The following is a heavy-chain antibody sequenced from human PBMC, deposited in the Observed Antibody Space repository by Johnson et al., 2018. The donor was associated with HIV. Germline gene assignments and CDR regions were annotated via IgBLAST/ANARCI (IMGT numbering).Heavy chain of an antibody. CDR1: GFTFINYW. CDR2: MNADGKTT. Sequence: VQLVESGGGLVQPGGSLRLSCAASGFTFINYWMHWVRQAPGKGLVWVSRMNADGKTTTYADSVKGRFSISRDNVKNTLYLQMNSVRAEDTAVYYCAREQRLMGERAFEISGKGTMVSGSS. CDR3: AREQRLMGERAFEI. J-gene: IGHJ3*02. D-gene: IGHD6-25*01. V-gene: IGHV3-74*01.